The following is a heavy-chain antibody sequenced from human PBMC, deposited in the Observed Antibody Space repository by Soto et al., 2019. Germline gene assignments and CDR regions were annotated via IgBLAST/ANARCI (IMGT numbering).Heavy chain of an antibody. Sequence: LSLTCTVSGGSLSGSYCSWIRKSPGKSLEWIASISYTGSTTHNPSLKSRVTLSVDTSKNQFSLSLTSVTPADTAAYYCATGGGWLHNSYIRGLYFDYWGQGVLVTVSS. V-gene: IGHV4-59*01. CDR2: ISYTGST. J-gene: IGHJ4*02. D-gene: IGHD3-3*02. CDR3: ATGGGWLHNSYIRGLYFDY. CDR1: GGSLSGSY.